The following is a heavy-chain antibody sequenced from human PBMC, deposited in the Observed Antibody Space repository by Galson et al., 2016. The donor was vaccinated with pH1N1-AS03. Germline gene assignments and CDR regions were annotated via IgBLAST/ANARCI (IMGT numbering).Heavy chain of an antibody. D-gene: IGHD5-24*01. CDR3: ARGDGYNYYFDY. CDR2: IYPGDSDT. CDR1: GFRFTTYW. J-gene: IGHJ4*01. V-gene: IGHV5-51*03. Sequence: QSGAEVKKPGESLMISCKASGFRFTTYWIAWVRQLPGKGLEWMGFIYPGDSDTKYSPSFQGQVTISADKSISTAYLRWNSLKASDTAMYYCARGDGYNYYFDYWGQEPWSPSP.